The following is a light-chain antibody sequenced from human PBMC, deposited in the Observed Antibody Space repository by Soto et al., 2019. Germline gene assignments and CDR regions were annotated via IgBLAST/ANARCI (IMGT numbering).Light chain of an antibody. CDR1: SSDVGGYNY. CDR3: SSYAGSNNSLYV. V-gene: IGLV2-8*01. J-gene: IGLJ1*01. CDR2: EVS. Sequence: QSALTQPPSASGSPGQSVTISCTGTSSDVGGYNYVSWYQQHPGKAPKLMIYEVSKRPSGVTDRFSGSKSGNTASLTVSGLQAEDEADYYCSSYAGSNNSLYVFGTGTKLTVL.